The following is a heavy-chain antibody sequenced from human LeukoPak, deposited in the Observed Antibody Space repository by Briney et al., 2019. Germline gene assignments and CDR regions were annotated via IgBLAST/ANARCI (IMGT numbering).Heavy chain of an antibody. CDR2: IIPIFGTA. CDR1: GGTFSSYA. CDR3: ARDKPYFWSGNGGD. V-gene: IGHV1-69*01. J-gene: IGHJ4*02. Sequence: GASVKVSCKASGGTFSSYAISWVRQAPGQGLELMGGIIPIFGTANYAQKFQGRVTITADESTSTAYMELSSLRSEDTAVYYCARDKPYFWSGNGGDWGQGTLVTVSS. D-gene: IGHD3-3*01.